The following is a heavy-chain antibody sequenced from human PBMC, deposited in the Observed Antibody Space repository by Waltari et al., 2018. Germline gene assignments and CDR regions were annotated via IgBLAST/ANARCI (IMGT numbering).Heavy chain of an antibody. CDR3: ARSPDQPDSLDYYMDV. CDR1: GFSFSIYA. Sequence: EVQLVESGGGLVQPGGSLRLSCAASGFSFSIYAMHWVRQAPGKGLEYVSAISSNGVSTYYANSMKSRLSISRDNSKNTLYLQMGSLRAEDMAVYYCARSPDQPDSLDYYMDVWGKGTTVTVSS. CDR2: ISSNGVST. J-gene: IGHJ6*03. V-gene: IGHV3-64*01. D-gene: IGHD2-21*01.